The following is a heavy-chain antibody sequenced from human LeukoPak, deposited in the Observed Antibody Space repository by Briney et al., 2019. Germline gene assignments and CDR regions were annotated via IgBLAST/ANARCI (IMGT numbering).Heavy chain of an antibody. V-gene: IGHV4-34*01. D-gene: IGHD6-19*01. CDR3: ARGFTLIYSSGWHRATQLDY. Sequence: SETLSLTCAVYGGSFSGYYWSWIRQPPGKGLEWIGEINHSGSTNYNPSLKSRVTISVDTSKNQFSLKLSSVPAADTAVYYCARGFTLIYSSGWHRATQLDYWGQGTLVTVSS. J-gene: IGHJ4*02. CDR1: GGSFSGYY. CDR2: INHSGST.